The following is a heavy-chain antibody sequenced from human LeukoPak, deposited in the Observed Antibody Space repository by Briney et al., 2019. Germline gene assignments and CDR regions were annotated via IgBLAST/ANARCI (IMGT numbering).Heavy chain of an antibody. J-gene: IGHJ5*02. V-gene: IGHV4-61*01. CDR1: GGSVSSGTSY. D-gene: IGHD4/OR15-4a*01. CDR2: IYYTGST. CDR3: VKSPTTGLIPGGFDP. Sequence: TTSETLSLTCSVSGGSVSSGTSYWSWIRQPPGEGLQWLGCIYYTGSTNYNSSLKSRVTMSVDTSKNQFSLKLSSVTAADTSMYYCVKSPTTGLIPGGFDPWGQGTLVTVSS.